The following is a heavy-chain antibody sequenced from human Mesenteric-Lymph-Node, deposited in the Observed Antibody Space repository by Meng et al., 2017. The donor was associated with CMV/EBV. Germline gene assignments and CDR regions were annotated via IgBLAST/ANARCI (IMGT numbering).Heavy chain of an antibody. V-gene: IGHV1-69*05. D-gene: IGHD2-8*01. CDR1: GGTFSSYA. CDR2: IIPILGTA. J-gene: IGHJ3*02. CDR3: ASPIPPLHLYAFDI. Sequence: SVKVSCKASGGTFSSYAISWVRQAPGQGLEWMGGIIPILGTANYAQKFQGRVTITTDESTSTAYMELSSLRSEDTAVYYCASPIPPLHLYAFDIWGQGTMVTVSS.